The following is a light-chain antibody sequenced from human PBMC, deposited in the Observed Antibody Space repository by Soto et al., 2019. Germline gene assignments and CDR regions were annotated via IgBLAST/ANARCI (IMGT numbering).Light chain of an antibody. J-gene: IGKJ1*01. Sequence: EIVLTQSPVTLSLSPGERAPLSCRASQSVNSNLARHQQKPGLAPRLLIYGASTRATGIPARFSGSGSGTEFTLTISSLQSEDFAVYYCQQYNNWPRTFGQGTKVDIK. V-gene: IGKV3-15*01. CDR3: QQYNNWPRT. CDR2: GAS. CDR1: QSVNSN.